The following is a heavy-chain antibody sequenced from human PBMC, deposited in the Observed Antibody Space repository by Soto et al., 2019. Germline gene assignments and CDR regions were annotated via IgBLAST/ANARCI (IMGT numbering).Heavy chain of an antibody. V-gene: IGHV1-18*01. J-gene: IGHJ5*02. D-gene: IGHD3-10*01. CDR1: GYTFTSFG. Sequence: QDQLVQSGAEVKKPGASVKVSCKASGYTFTSFGIGWVRQAPGQGLEWLGWVSPYNGHTRYAQEVEGRVTMTTETSTGTAYMELRSLRSDDTAVYYCARVTFGELSWFDPWGQGTLVTVSS. CDR3: ARVTFGELSWFDP. CDR2: VSPYNGHT.